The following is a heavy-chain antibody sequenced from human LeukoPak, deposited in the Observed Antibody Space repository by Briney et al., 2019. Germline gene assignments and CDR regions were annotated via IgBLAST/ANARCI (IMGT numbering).Heavy chain of an antibody. V-gene: IGHV3-23*01. CDR1: GFTFSSYG. CDR2: ISGSGDST. Sequence: GGTPRLSCAASGFTFSSYGMSWVRQAPGKGLEWVSAISGSGDSTYYADSVKGRFTMSRDNSKNTLYLQLNSLRVEDTAVYYCAKDRRGSGWYGGFDSWGQGMLVTVSA. D-gene: IGHD6-19*01. J-gene: IGHJ4*02. CDR3: AKDRRGSGWYGGFDS.